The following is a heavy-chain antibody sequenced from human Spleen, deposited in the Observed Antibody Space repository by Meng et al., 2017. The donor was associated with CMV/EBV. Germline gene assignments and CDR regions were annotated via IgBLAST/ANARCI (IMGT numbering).Heavy chain of an antibody. V-gene: IGHV3-74*01. D-gene: IGHD1-7*01. CDR1: GFTFGSHW. CDR3: ARDGPTWELPTDY. J-gene: IGHJ4*02. Sequence: GGSLRLSCAASGFTFGSHWMHWVRQAQGKGLVWVSHISSDGSSTTYADSVKGRFTISRDNAKNTLYLQMNSLRAEDTAVYYCARDGPTWELPTDYWGQGTLVTVSS. CDR2: ISSDGSST.